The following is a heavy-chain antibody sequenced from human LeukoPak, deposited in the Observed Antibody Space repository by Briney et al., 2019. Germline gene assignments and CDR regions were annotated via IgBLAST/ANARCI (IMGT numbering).Heavy chain of an antibody. J-gene: IGHJ4*02. V-gene: IGHV3-20*04. CDR2: FNWIVGST. Sequence: GGSLRLSCAASGFTFDDYGMSWVRQAPGKGVEWVSVFNWIVGSTGYADSLKGRFTISRDNAKNSLYLQMNSLRAEDTALYYCARISSWLPLDYWGQGTLVTVSS. D-gene: IGHD6-13*01. CDR3: ARISSWLPLDY. CDR1: GFTFDDYG.